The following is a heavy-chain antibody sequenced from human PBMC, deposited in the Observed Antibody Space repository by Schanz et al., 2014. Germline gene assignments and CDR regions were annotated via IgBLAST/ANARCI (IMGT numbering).Heavy chain of an antibody. CDR2: IYYRGNT. D-gene: IGHD1-26*01. Sequence: QVQLQESGPGVVKPSQTLSLTCTVSGDSISSAYWSWIRQHPGKGLEWIGFIYYRGNTYYNPSLKRRVSISLDPSKTQFFLNLNSLTAADTAVYYCARVPEPGWFDPWGQGTLVTVSS. V-gene: IGHV4-31*03. CDR1: GDSISSAY. CDR3: ARVPEPGWFDP. J-gene: IGHJ5*02.